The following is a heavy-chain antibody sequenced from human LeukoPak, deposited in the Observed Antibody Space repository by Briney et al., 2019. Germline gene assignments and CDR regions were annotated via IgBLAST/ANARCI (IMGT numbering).Heavy chain of an antibody. J-gene: IGHJ5*02. V-gene: IGHV4-34*01. D-gene: IGHD1-14*01. CDR2: INHSGST. CDR1: GGSFSGYY. CDR3: ARDHRGFDP. Sequence: SETLSLTCAVYGGSFSGYYWSWIRQPPGKGLEWIGEINHSGSTNYNPSLKSRVTISVDTSKNQFSLKLSSVTAADTAVYYCARDHRGFDPWGQGTLVTVSS.